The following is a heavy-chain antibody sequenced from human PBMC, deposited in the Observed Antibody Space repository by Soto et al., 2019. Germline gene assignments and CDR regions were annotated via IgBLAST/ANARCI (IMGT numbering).Heavy chain of an antibody. V-gene: IGHV4-31*03. CDR2: IYYSGST. CDR3: ARATQSPDRWFDP. CDR1: GGSISSGGYY. Sequence: SETLSLTCTVSGGSISSGGYYWSWIRQHPGKGLEWIGYIYYSGSTYYNPSLKSRVTISVDTSKNQFSLKLSSVTAADTAMYYCARATQSPDRWFDPWGQGTLVTVSS. J-gene: IGHJ5*02. D-gene: IGHD4-4*01.